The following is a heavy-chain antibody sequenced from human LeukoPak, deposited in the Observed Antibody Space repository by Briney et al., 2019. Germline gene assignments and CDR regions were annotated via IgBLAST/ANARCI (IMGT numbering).Heavy chain of an antibody. Sequence: GGSLRLSCAASGFTFSDYYMSWIRQAPGKGLEWVSYISSSGSTIYYADSVKGRFTISRDNAKNSLYLQMNSLRAEDTAVYYCAGRPRRPGYSSSWEFDYWGQGTLVTVSS. CDR2: ISSSGSTI. CDR1: GFTFSDYY. J-gene: IGHJ4*02. V-gene: IGHV3-11*01. CDR3: AGRPRRPGYSSSWEFDY. D-gene: IGHD6-13*01.